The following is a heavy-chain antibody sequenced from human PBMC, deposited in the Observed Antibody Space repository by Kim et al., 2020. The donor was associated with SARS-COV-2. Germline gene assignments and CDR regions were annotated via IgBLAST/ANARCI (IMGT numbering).Heavy chain of an antibody. CDR3: TREGGLGATNHAEDY. D-gene: IGHD1-26*01. Sequence: GGSLRLSCTASGFTFGDYAMSWVRQAPGKGLEWVGFIRSKAYGGTTEYAASVKGRFTISRDDSKSIAYLQMNSLKTEDTAVYYCTREGGLGATNHAEDYWGQGTLVTVSS. CDR2: IRSKAYGGTT. CDR1: GFTFGDYA. J-gene: IGHJ4*02. V-gene: IGHV3-49*04.